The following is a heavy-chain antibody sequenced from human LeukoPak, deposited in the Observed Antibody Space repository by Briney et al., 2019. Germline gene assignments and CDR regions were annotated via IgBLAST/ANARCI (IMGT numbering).Heavy chain of an antibody. CDR2: ISDTGDTT. J-gene: IGHJ3*02. CDR1: GFTFTTFSTHS. Sequence: GGSLRLSCAASGFTFTTFSTHSMNWVRQAPGKGLEWLSYISDTGDTTYYADSLQGHFTISRDDAKNSLYLHMSSLRADDTAIYYCAADGVGVLPGDALDIWGQGTKVTVSS. V-gene: IGHV3-48*01. CDR3: AADGVGVLPGDALDI. D-gene: IGHD1-26*01.